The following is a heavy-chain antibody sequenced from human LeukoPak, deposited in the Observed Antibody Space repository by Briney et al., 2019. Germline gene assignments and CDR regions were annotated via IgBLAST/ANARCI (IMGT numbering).Heavy chain of an antibody. CDR2: IYYSGST. CDR1: GGSISSYY. D-gene: IGHD6-19*01. CDR3: ARMFSSGWSDYFDY. V-gene: IGHV4-59*08. J-gene: IGHJ4*02. Sequence: SETLSLTCTVSGGSISSYYWSWIRQPPGKGLEWIGYIYYSGSTNYNPSLESRVTISVDTSKHQFSLKLRSVTAADTAVYYCARMFSSGWSDYFDYWGQGTVVTVSS.